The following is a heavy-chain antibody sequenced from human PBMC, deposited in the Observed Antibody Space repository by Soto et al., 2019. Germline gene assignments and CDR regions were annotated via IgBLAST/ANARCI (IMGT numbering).Heavy chain of an antibody. CDR2: VYYTGST. J-gene: IGHJ4*02. D-gene: IGHD3-22*01. Sequence: SETLSLTCTVSGDSISTFYWGWMRHSPGKELEWIGYVYYTGSTNYNPSLKSRVTISVDRSKNQFSLKLTSANAADTAVYYCARGRTVRNYADDSSDYFYFFDYWGQGTQVTVSS. V-gene: IGHV4-59*01. CDR1: GDSISTFY. CDR3: ARGRTVRNYADDSSDYFYFFDY.